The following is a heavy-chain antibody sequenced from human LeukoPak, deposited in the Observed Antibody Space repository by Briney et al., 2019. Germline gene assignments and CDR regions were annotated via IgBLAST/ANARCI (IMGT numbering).Heavy chain of an antibody. D-gene: IGHD3-22*01. Sequence: SGGPLRLSCAASGFTVSSNYMSWVRQAPGKGLEWVSVIYSGGSTYYADSVKGRFTISRDNSKNTLYLQMNSLRAEDTAVYYCAKDDHYYDSSGYLTRGANYFDYWGQGTLVTVSS. CDR1: GFTVSSNY. J-gene: IGHJ4*02. V-gene: IGHV3-66*01. CDR3: AKDDHYYDSSGYLTRGANYFDY. CDR2: IYSGGST.